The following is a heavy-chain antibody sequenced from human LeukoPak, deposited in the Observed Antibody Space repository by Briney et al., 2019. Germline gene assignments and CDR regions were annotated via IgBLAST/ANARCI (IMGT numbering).Heavy chain of an antibody. V-gene: IGHV4-4*02. CDR3: ARDQGYSSGWYSRRNAFDI. J-gene: IGHJ3*02. D-gene: IGHD6-19*01. CDR1: GGSISSSNW. Sequence: SGTLSLACAVSGGSISSSNWWSWVRQPPGKGLEWIGEIYHSGSTNYNPSLESRVTISVDKSKNQFSLKLSSVTAADTAVYYCARDQGYSSGWYSRRNAFDIWGQGTMVTVSS. CDR2: IYHSGST.